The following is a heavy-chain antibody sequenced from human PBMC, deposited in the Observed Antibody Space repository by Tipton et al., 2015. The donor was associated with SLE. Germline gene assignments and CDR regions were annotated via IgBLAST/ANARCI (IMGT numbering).Heavy chain of an antibody. CDR3: ARDRAGAYSAGMDV. V-gene: IGHV1-46*01. CDR2: INPSGGST. J-gene: IGHJ6*02. CDR1: GYTFTSYY. D-gene: IGHD3-16*01. Sequence: QLVQSGAEVKKPGASVKVSCKASGYTFTSYYMHWVRQAPGQGLEWMGIINPSGGSTSYAQKFQGRVTMTRDTSTSAVYMELSSRRCEDTAVYYCARDRAGAYSAGMDVWGQGTTVTVSS.